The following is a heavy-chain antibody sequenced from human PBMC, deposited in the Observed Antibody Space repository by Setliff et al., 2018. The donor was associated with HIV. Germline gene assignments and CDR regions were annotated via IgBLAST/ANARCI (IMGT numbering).Heavy chain of an antibody. CDR2: IMPIFGPA. D-gene: IGHD3-10*01. V-gene: IGHV1-69*13. J-gene: IGHJ4*02. CDR3: ATATGDHDSGSLQN. CDR1: GGTFSSYA. Sequence: ASVKVSCKASGGTFSSYAISWVRQAPGQGLEWMGGIMPIFGPANYAQKCQGRVTITRDEFTNTGYMELSSLSSEATAVYYCATATGDHDSGSLQNRGQGTLVTVSS.